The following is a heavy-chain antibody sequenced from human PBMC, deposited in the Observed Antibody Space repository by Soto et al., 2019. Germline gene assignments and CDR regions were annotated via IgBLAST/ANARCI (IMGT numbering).Heavy chain of an antibody. V-gene: IGHV1-69*01. CDR3: AREESSCYD. CDR1: GGTFSSDA. Sequence: QVQLVQSGAEVKKRGSSGKVSCTASGGTFSSDALGWVRQAHGQELECMGGIIPIFGTANYAQKFQGRVTITADESTSTSYMELSSLRSEDTAVYYCAREESSCYDWGQGTLVTVSS. D-gene: IGHD2-15*01. J-gene: IGHJ4*02. CDR2: IIPIFGTA.